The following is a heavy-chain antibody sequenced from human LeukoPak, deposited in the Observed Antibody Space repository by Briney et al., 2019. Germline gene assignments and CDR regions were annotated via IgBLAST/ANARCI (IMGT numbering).Heavy chain of an antibody. J-gene: IGHJ4*02. Sequence: GRSLRLSCAASGFTFSSYGMHWIRQAPGKGLEWVAIIKKDGSEKYYVDSMKGRFTISRDNAKNSLFLQMNSLRAEDTAIYYCTTDTWYSAGHWGQGTLVTVSS. CDR2: IKKDGSEK. CDR3: TTDTWYSAGH. V-gene: IGHV3-7*03. CDR1: GFTFSSYG. D-gene: IGHD2-15*01.